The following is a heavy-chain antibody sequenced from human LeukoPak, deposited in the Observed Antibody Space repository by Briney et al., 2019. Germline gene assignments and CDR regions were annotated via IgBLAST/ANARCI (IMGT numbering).Heavy chain of an antibody. CDR2: FDPEDGET. Sequence: ASGKVSCKVSGYTLTELSMHWVRQAPGKGLEWMGGFDPEDGETIYAQKFQGRVTMTEDTSTDTAYMELSSLRSEDTAVYYCATSIVGPTTDAFDIWGQGTMVTVSS. D-gene: IGHD1-26*01. J-gene: IGHJ3*02. CDR1: GYTLTELS. V-gene: IGHV1-24*01. CDR3: ATSIVGPTTDAFDI.